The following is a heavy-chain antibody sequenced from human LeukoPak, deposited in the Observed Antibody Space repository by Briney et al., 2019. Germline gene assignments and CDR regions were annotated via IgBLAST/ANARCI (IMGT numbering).Heavy chain of an antibody. Sequence: ASVTVSCKVSGYTLTELSMHWVRQAPGKGLEWMGGFDPEDGETIYAQKFQGRVTMTEDTSTDTAYMELSSLRSEDTAVYYCATGHSTDLGWNDRRWYFDLWGRGTLVTVSS. CDR1: GYTLTELS. V-gene: IGHV1-24*01. CDR2: FDPEDGET. J-gene: IGHJ2*01. D-gene: IGHD1-1*01. CDR3: ATGHSTDLGWNDRRWYFDL.